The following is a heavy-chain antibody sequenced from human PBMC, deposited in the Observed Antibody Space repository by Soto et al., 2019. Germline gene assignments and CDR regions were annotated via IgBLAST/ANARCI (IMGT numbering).Heavy chain of an antibody. J-gene: IGHJ4*02. V-gene: IGHV4-39*01. Sequence: SGTLSLTCAVSGVSISGSNHYSGWIRQPPGKGLEWIGSIFYSGSTYNNPSLESRVTMSVDTSKNQFSLALTSVTAADTAMYYCARGSTTEKVDSWGQGILVTVS. CDR3: ARGSTTEKVDS. CDR2: IFYSGST. CDR1: GVSISGSNHY.